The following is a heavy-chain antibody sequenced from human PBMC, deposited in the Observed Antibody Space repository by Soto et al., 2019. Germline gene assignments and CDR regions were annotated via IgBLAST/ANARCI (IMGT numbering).Heavy chain of an antibody. CDR2: ISSSSSTI. CDR3: ARDYYDSSGCVDY. D-gene: IGHD6-19*01. CDR1: GVTFSSYS. Sequence: PGGSLRLSCAASGVTFSSYSMNWVRQAPGKGLEWVSYISSSSSTIYYADSVKGRFTISRDNAKNSLYLQMNSLRAEDTAVYYCARDYYDSSGCVDYWGQGTLVTVSS. V-gene: IGHV3-48*01. J-gene: IGHJ4*02.